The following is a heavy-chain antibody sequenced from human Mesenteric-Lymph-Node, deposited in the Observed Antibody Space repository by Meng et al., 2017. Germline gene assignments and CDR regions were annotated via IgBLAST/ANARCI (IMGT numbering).Heavy chain of an antibody. D-gene: IGHD3-22*01. V-gene: IGHV4-31*11. CDR3: ARFLNYYDSSGYYAVVDY. Sequence: SETLSLTCAVYGGSFSGYYWSWIRQHPGKGLEWIGYIYYSGSTYYNPSLKSRVTISVDTSKNQFSLKLSSVTAADTTVYYCARFLNYYDSSGYYAVVDYWGQGTLVTVSS. J-gene: IGHJ4*02. CDR1: GGSFSGYY. CDR2: IYYSGST.